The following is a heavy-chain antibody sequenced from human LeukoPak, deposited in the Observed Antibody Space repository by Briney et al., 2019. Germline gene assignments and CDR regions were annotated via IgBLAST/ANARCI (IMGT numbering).Heavy chain of an antibody. CDR1: GYTFTGYY. V-gene: IGHV1-2*02. D-gene: IGHD3-16*01. Sequence: ASVKVSCKTSGYTFTGYYVHWVRQAPGQGLEWMGWINPKSGATKYGQKFQGRVAMTRDRPTSTAYMELSRLISDDTAVYFCAGDREDTWGSPGFFDLWGRGTLVAVSS. CDR3: AGDREDTWGSPGFFDL. CDR2: INPKSGAT. J-gene: IGHJ2*01.